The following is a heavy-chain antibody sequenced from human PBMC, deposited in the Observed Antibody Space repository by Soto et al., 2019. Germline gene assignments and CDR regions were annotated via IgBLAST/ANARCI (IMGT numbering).Heavy chain of an antibody. J-gene: IGHJ4*02. CDR2: IHGDGGKI. CDR3: ARDFYGGYTYGPGDY. V-gene: IGHV3-7*01. Sequence: GGSLRLSCAASGFMFSAYWMSWVRQAPGKGLEWVANIHGDGGKIYYVDSVKGRFTISRDNAKRSLYLQMNSLRAEDTAVYYCARDFYGGYTYGPGDYWGQGALVTVPS. D-gene: IGHD5-18*01. CDR1: GFMFSAYW.